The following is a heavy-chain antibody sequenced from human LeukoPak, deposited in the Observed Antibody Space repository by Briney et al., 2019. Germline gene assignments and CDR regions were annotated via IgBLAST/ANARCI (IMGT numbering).Heavy chain of an antibody. J-gene: IGHJ4*02. Sequence: GGSLRLSCAASGFTFSSYWMSWVRQAPGKGLERVANIKQDGSEKYYVDSVKGRFTISRDNAKNSLYLQMNSLRAEDTAVYFCATDSYSNYSYYFDYWGQGTLVTVSS. V-gene: IGHV3-7*01. CDR2: IKQDGSEK. CDR1: GFTFSSYW. CDR3: ATDSYSNYSYYFDY. D-gene: IGHD4-11*01.